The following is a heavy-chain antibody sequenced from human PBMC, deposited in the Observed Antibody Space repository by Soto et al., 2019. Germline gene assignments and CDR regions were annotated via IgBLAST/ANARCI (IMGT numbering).Heavy chain of an antibody. CDR2: IWYDGSNK. D-gene: IGHD2-21*01. V-gene: IGHV3-33*01. J-gene: IGHJ4*02. CDR3: AREAYGGEGPLDC. Sequence: QVQLVESGGGVVQPGRSLRLSCAASGFIFRSYGMHWVRQAPGKGLEWVAVIWYDGSNKYYADSVKGRFTISRDNSKNTLSLQRNSLRAEDTAVYYCAREAYGGEGPLDCWGQGTLVTVSS. CDR1: GFIFRSYG.